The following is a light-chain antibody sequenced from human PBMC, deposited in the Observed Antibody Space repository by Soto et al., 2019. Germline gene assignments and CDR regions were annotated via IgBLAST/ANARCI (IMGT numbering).Light chain of an antibody. CDR2: DAS. CDR3: QQAKRLPLM. V-gene: IGKV1-12*01. CDR1: EDITSR. J-gene: IGKJ1*01. Sequence: DIQTTQSPSFVSASVGDRVAITCRASEDITSRLAWYQHKPGTAPKLLIHDASTLQTGVPSRFSGTGSGTEFTLTITSLQPEDVATYYCQQAKRLPLMFGQGTKVAI.